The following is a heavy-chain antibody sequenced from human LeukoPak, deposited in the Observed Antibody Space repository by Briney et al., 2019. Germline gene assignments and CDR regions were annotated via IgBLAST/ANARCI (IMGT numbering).Heavy chain of an antibody. D-gene: IGHD3-22*01. CDR3: ARDSSGYQ. CDR1: GFTFSTYA. J-gene: IGHJ4*02. Sequence: GGSLRLSCAASGFTFSTYAMSWVRQAPGKGLEWVANIKEDGSEKYYGDSVKGRFTISRDNAKNSLYLQMNSLRAEDTAVYYCARDSSGYQWGQGTLVTVSS. CDR2: IKEDGSEK. V-gene: IGHV3-7*01.